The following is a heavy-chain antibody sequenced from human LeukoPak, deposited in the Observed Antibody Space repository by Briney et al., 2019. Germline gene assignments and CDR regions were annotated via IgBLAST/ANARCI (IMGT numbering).Heavy chain of an antibody. CDR2: ISYDGSNK. CDR3: AKGHCSGGSCYVFSAFDI. D-gene: IGHD2-15*01. J-gene: IGHJ3*02. CDR1: GFTFSSYG. V-gene: IGHV3-30*18. Sequence: PGRSLRLSCAASGFTFSSYGMHWVRQAPGKGLEWVAVISYDGSNKYYADSVKGRFTISRDNSKNTLYLQMNSLRAEDTAVYYCAKGHCSGGSCYVFSAFDIWGQGTMVTVSS.